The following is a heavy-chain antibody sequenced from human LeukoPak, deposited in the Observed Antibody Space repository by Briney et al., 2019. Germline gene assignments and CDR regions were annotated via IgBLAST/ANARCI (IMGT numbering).Heavy chain of an antibody. D-gene: IGHD1-14*01. J-gene: IGHJ4*02. CDR3: ARGVEPLAANTLAY. CDR2: LYSDGNT. CDR1: GFDLHTYE. V-gene: IGHV3-53*01. Sequence: QTGGSLRLSCAASGFDLHTYEMNWVRQAPGKGLEWVSVLYSDGNTKYADSVQGRFTISRDNSKNTLYLEMNSLSPDDTAVYYCARGVEPLAANTLAYWGQGTLVTVSS.